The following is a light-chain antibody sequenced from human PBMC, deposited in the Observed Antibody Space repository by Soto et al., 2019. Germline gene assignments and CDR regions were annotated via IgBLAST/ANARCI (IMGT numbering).Light chain of an antibody. CDR3: CSYAGTYNFWV. Sequence: QSALTQPRSVSGSPGQSVTISCTGTNSDIGGYNYVSWYQQHPGKAPKVMIYDVSRRPSGVPDRFSGSKSGNTASLTISGLQAEDEADSYCCSYAGTYNFWVFGGGTKLTFL. V-gene: IGLV2-11*01. CDR2: DVS. CDR1: NSDIGGYNY. J-gene: IGLJ3*02.